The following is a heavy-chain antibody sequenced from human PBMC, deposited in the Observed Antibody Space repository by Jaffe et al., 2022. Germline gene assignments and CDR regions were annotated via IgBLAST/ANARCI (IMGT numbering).Heavy chain of an antibody. CDR2: IRSKAYGGTT. J-gene: IGHJ5*02. CDR3: TRDSYSGYDMGWFDP. D-gene: IGHD5-12*01. V-gene: IGHV3-49*03. CDR1: GFTFGDYA. Sequence: EVQLVESGGGLVQPGRSLRLSCTASGFTFGDYAMSWFRQAPGKGLEWVGFIRSKAYGGTTEYAASVKGRFTISRDDSKSIAYLQMNSLKTEDTAVYYCTRDSYSGYDMGWFDPWGQGTLVTVSS.